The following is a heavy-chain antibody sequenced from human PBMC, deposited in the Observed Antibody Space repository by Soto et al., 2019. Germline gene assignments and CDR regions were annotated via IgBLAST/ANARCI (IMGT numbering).Heavy chain of an antibody. CDR2: IIAFFGTA. CDR1: GGTFSSYA. J-gene: IGHJ4*02. Sequence: QVQLVQSGAEVKKPGSSVKVSCKASGGTFSSYAIRWVRQAPGQGLEWMGGIIAFFGTANYAQKIQGRFTNTADESTSNAYMELISLRSEDTAVYYCAVDSSGYAFDHWGQGTLVTVSS. CDR3: AVDSSGYAFDH. V-gene: IGHV1-69*12. D-gene: IGHD3-22*01.